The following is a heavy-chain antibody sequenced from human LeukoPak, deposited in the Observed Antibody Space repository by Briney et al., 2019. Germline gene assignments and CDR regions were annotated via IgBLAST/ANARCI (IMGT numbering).Heavy chain of an antibody. CDR1: GFTFSDYY. V-gene: IGHV3-11*05. D-gene: IGHD3-9*01. CDR2: ISSSSSYT. CDR3: VRDRQYYDILTGYYYYGMDV. J-gene: IGHJ6*02. Sequence: GGSLRLSCAAPGFTFSDYYMSWIRQAPGKGLEWVSYISSSSSYTNYADSVKGRFTISRDNAKNSLYLQMNSLRAEDTAVYYCVRDRQYYDILTGYYYYGMDVWGQGTTVTVSS.